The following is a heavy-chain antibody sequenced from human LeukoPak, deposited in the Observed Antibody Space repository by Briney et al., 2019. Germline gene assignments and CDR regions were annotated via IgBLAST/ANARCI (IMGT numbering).Heavy chain of an antibody. CDR3: AKDILTGYYPYYMDV. V-gene: IGHV3-30*02. J-gene: IGHJ6*03. CDR1: GFTFSSYG. D-gene: IGHD3-9*01. Sequence: GGSLRLSCAASGFTFSSYGMHWVRQAPGKGLEWVAFIRYDGSNKYYADSVKGRFTISRDNSKNTLYLQMNSLRAEDTAVYYCAKDILTGYYPYYMDVWGKGTTVTISS. CDR2: IRYDGSNK.